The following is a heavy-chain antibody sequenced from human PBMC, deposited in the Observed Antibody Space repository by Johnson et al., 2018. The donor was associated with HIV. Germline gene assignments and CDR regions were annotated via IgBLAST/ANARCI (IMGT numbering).Heavy chain of an antibody. D-gene: IGHD6-6*01. V-gene: IGHV3-30*03. CDR1: GFTFSSYG. CDR2: ISYDGSNK. J-gene: IGHJ3*02. CDR3: ARPYILLQLVSAFDI. Sequence: QVQLVESGGGLVQPGGSLRLSCAASGFTFSSYGMHWVRQAPGTGLEWVAVISYDGSNKYYADSVKGRFTISRDNFKNTLYLQMNSLRDEDTAVYCCARPYILLQLVSAFDIWGQGTMVTVSS.